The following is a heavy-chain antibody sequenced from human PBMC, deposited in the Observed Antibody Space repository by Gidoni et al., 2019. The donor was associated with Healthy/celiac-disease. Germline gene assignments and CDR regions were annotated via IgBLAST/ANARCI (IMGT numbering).Heavy chain of an antibody. D-gene: IGHD6-19*01. CDR1: GFTFDDYA. CDR3: AKDKTVAVAGIVDY. Sequence: EVQLVESGGGLVQPGRSLRLSCAAAGFTFDDYAMHWVRQAPGKGLEWVSGISWNSGSIGYADSVKGRFTISRDNAKNSLYLQMNSLRAEDTALYYCAKDKTVAVAGIVDYWGQGTLVTVSS. J-gene: IGHJ4*02. V-gene: IGHV3-9*01. CDR2: ISWNSGSI.